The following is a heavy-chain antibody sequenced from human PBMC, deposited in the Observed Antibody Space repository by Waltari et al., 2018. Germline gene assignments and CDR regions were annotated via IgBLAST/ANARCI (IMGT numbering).Heavy chain of an antibody. CDR2: INSGST. CDR1: GASVTKYY. Sequence: QVQLQESGPGLVKPSETLSLTCTISGASVTKYYWRWIRQSPGKGLEWIGYINSGSTNYNPSLKSRVTILVDTSRNQFSLKLSSVTATDSAVYYCARRHGAGYYFDFWGQGILVTVSS. V-gene: IGHV4-59*02. D-gene: IGHD2-8*01. J-gene: IGHJ4*02. CDR3: ARRHGAGYYFDF.